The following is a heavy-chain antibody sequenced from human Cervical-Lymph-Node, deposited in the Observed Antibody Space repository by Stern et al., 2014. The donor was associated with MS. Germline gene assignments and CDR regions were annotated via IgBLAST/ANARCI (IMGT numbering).Heavy chain of an antibody. J-gene: IGHJ4*02. CDR1: GFTFSSYT. Sequence: VQLVESGGGVVHPGRSLRLSCAASGFTFSSYTMHWVRQSPGKGLEWVAVISYDGNIKFYADSVKGRFTISRDNSKNTLFLQMNSLRIEDTAVYYCARDGRSVWGQGTLVTVSS. CDR3: ARDGRSV. V-gene: IGHV3-30-3*01. CDR2: ISYDGNIK.